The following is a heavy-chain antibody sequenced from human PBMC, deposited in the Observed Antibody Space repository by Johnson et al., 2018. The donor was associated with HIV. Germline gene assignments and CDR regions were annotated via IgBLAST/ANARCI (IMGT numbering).Heavy chain of an antibody. CDR1: AFTFSSND. J-gene: IGHJ3*02. Sequence: EVQLVESGGGLVQPGGSLRLSCGASAFTFSSNDMKWVRQAPGKGLEWVGRIKSKTDGGTTDYAAPVKGRFTILRDDSKNTLYLQMNSLTTEDTAVYYCTTAIVIDAFDIWGQGTMVTVSS. V-gene: IGHV3-15*01. D-gene: IGHD3-16*02. CDR3: TTAIVIDAFDI. CDR2: IKSKTDGGTT.